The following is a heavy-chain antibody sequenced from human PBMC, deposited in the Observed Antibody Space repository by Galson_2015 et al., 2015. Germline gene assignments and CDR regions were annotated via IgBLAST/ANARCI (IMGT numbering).Heavy chain of an antibody. D-gene: IGHD2-15*01. CDR3: ARNTIDAGCSGGSCYLFDY. V-gene: IGHV1-8*01. J-gene: IGHJ4*02. CDR2: MNPNSGNT. Sequence: SVKVSCKASGYTFTSYDINWVRQATGQGLEWMGWMNPNSGNTGYAQKFQGRVTMTRNTSISTAYMELSSLRSEDTAVYYCARNTIDAGCSGGSCYLFDYWGQGTLVTVSS. CDR1: GYTFTSYD.